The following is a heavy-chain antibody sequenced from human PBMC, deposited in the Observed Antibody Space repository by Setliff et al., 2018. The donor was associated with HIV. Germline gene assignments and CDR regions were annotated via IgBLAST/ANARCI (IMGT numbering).Heavy chain of an antibody. CDR3: AGALEPPYWYFDL. CDR1: GGSINSKNYY. D-gene: IGHD1-1*01. Sequence: PSETLSLTCTVSGGSINSKNYYWGWIRQSPGKGLEWIGSMYYSGSTYYNPSLKSRVTISVDTSKNQFSLKLNSVTAADTAVYYRAGALEPPYWYFDLWGRGTLVTVSS. J-gene: IGHJ2*01. V-gene: IGHV4-39*07. CDR2: MYYSGST.